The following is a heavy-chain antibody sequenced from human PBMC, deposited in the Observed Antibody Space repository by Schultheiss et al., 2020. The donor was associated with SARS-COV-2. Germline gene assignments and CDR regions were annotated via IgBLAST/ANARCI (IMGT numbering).Heavy chain of an antibody. V-gene: IGHV3-48*01. D-gene: IGHD6-13*01. CDR2: ISSSSSTI. Sequence: GGSLRLSCAASGFTFSSYSMNWVRQAPGKGLEWVSYISSSSSTIYYADSVKGRFTISRDNAKNTLYLQMNSLRAEDTAVYYCAKDRDYSSSWFDYWGQGTLVTVSS. CDR3: AKDRDYSSSWFDY. CDR1: GFTFSSYS. J-gene: IGHJ4*02.